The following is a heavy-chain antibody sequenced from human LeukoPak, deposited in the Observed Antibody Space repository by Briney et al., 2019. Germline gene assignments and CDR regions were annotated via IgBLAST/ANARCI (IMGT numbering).Heavy chain of an antibody. D-gene: IGHD3-16*02. CDR1: GFTFGSPW. J-gene: IGHJ4*02. Sequence: GGSLRLSCAASGFTFGSPWMHWVRQAPGKGLVWVSRINGDGSATAYADSVKGRFTISRDNADTTLYLQINSLRAEDTAVYYCASGTAGYHSSYFDYWGQATLVTVSS. CDR2: INGDGSAT. V-gene: IGHV3-74*01. CDR3: ASGTAGYHSSYFDY.